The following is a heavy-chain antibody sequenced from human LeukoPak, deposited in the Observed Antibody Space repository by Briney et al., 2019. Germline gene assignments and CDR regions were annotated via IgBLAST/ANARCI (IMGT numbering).Heavy chain of an antibody. CDR1: GITFSNYG. V-gene: IGHV3-48*04. J-gene: IGHJ4*02. Sequence: GESLRLSCAASGITFSNYGMHWVRQAPGKGLEWISYINIGSSTINYADSVKGRFTISRDNAKNTLYLQMNSLRAEDTAVYYCARGSGYSYGYGYWGQGTLVTVSS. D-gene: IGHD5-18*01. CDR2: INIGSSTI. CDR3: ARGSGYSYGYGY.